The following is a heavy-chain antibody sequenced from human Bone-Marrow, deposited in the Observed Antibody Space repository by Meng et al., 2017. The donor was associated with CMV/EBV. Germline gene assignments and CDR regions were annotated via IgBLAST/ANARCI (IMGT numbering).Heavy chain of an antibody. D-gene: IGHD5-12*01. CDR1: GFTFDDYG. V-gene: IGHV3-20*04. CDR3: ARGGWLRFSDY. CDR2: INWNGGST. Sequence: ETLSLTCAASGFTFDDYGMSWVRQAPGKGLEWVSGINWNGGSTGYADSVKGRFTISRDNAKNSLYLQMNSLRAEDTALYYCARGGWLRFSDYWGQGTLVTVSS. J-gene: IGHJ4*02.